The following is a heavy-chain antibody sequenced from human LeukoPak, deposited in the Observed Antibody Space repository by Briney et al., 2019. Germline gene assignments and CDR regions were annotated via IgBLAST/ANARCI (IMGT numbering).Heavy chain of an antibody. D-gene: IGHD2-15*01. CDR3: ARARRDCSRGTCFSYYFDN. CDR1: GFTFSNYA. J-gene: IGHJ4*02. Sequence: GGSLRLSCAASGFTFSNYAIHWVRQAPGKGLECVSAISSIEGRIYYANSVKGRFTISRDNSKNMVFLQMGSLRAEDMAVYYCARARRDCSRGTCFSYYFDNWGQGTLVTVSP. V-gene: IGHV3-64*01. CDR2: ISSIEGRI.